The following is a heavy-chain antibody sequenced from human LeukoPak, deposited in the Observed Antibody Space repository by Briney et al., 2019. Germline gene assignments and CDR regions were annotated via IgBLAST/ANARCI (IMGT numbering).Heavy chain of an antibody. J-gene: IGHJ4*02. CDR1: GGSISGSY. CDR2: ITDSWTT. CDR3: ARREAVLTGYFDY. Sequence: PSETLSLTCTVSGGSISGSYWSWIRQPPGKGLEWIAYITDSWTTSYNPSLKSRVTISVDTSKKQFSLKVNSVTAADTAVYYCARREAVLTGYFDYWGQGTLVTVSS. D-gene: IGHD2-15*01. V-gene: IGHV4-59*08.